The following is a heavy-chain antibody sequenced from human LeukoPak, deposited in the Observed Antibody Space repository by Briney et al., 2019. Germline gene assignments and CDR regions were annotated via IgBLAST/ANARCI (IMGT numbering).Heavy chain of an antibody. V-gene: IGHV3-53*04. CDR3: AIGGRSGWSLSFDY. J-gene: IGHJ4*02. Sequence: PGGSIRLSCAASALTVSSNYLSWVRQAPGKGLEGVSRIYSGGSTYYADSVKGRFTFSRHNPKNTLYLQMNSLRAEDTAVYYCAIGGRSGWSLSFDYWGQGTLVTVSS. CDR2: IYSGGST. D-gene: IGHD6-19*01. CDR1: ALTVSSNY.